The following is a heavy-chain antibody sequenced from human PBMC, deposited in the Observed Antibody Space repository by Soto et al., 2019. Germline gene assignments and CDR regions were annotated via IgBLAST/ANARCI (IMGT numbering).Heavy chain of an antibody. CDR3: AIRDY. Sequence: GGSLRLSCAASEFTFSGSILHWIRQASGRGLEWVGHIRSRADNYATAYTASVNGRFTISRDDSKNTAYLQMNSLKTEDTAVYYCAIRDYWGQGTLVTVSS. J-gene: IGHJ4*02. CDR2: IRSRADNYAT. V-gene: IGHV3-73*01. CDR1: EFTFSGSI.